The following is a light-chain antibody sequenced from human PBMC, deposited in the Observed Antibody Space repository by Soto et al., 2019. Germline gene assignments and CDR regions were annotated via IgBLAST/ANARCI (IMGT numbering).Light chain of an antibody. CDR1: QNVNIW. CDR2: KTS. V-gene: IGKV1-5*03. J-gene: IGKJ2*01. Sequence: DIQVTQSPSTLSAFVGDRVILTCRASQNVNIWLAWYQQRPRKAPKLMIYKTSSLESEVPSRFSGSGSGTELGLTVSSLETDDFATDFCLQYNSLQYTVGQRPKVDIK. CDR3: LQYNSLQYT.